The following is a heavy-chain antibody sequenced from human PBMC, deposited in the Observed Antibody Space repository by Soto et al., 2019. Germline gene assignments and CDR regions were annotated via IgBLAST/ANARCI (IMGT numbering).Heavy chain of an antibody. V-gene: IGHV3-23*01. Sequence: PVGSLRLSCAASGFTFSSHVMSCVRQAPGKGLEWVSGISAGGGSTDYADSEKGRFTISRDNSKNTLHLQMKSLRAEDRVVYYCARSREIIASAGSFDYWGQGTLVSVSS. CDR3: ARSREIIASAGSFDY. CDR2: ISAGGGST. D-gene: IGHD6-25*01. J-gene: IGHJ4*02. CDR1: GFTFSSHV.